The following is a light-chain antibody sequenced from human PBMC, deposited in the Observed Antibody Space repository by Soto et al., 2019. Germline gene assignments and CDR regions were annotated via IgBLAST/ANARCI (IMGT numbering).Light chain of an antibody. J-gene: IGKJ1*01. CDR3: LQYFNYPWT. V-gene: IGKV1-6*01. CDR2: AAS. CDR1: QDIRND. Sequence: AIQMTQSPSSLSASVGDRVTITCRASQDIRNDLGWYQQKPGKTPKLLIFAASSLQSGVPSRFSGSGSGADFTLTIGSLQPEDFATYYCLQYFNYPWTFGQGTKVEIE.